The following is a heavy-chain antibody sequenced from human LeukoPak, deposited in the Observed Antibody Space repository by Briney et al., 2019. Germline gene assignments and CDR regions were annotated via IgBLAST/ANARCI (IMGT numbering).Heavy chain of an antibody. Sequence: GGSLRLSCAASGFTFSSYGMHWVRQAPGKGLEWVAVIWYDGNNKYYADSVKGRFTISRDNSKNTLYLQMNSLRAEDTAVYYCARSTSSEYDIYHFDYWGQGTLVTVSS. CDR1: GFTFSSYG. J-gene: IGHJ4*02. V-gene: IGHV3-33*01. CDR2: IWYDGNNK. CDR3: ARSTSSEYDIYHFDY. D-gene: IGHD3-9*01.